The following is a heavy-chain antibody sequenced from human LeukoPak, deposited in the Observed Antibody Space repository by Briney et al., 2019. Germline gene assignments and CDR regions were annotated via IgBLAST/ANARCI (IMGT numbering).Heavy chain of an antibody. CDR3: ARDLVVVVPAASPSDAFDI. CDR2: INPNSGGT. V-gene: IGHV1-2*06. Sequence: GASVKVSCKASGYTFTGYYMHWVRQAPGQGLEWMGRINPNSGGTNYAQKFQDRVTMTRDTSISTAYMELSRLRSDDTAVYYCARDLVVVVPAASPSDAFDIWGQGTMVTVSS. CDR1: GYTFTGYY. J-gene: IGHJ3*02. D-gene: IGHD2-2*01.